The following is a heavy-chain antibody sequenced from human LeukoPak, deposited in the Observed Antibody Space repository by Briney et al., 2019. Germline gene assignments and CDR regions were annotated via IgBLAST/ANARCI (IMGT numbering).Heavy chain of an antibody. J-gene: IGHJ4*02. CDR2: IRNDGSET. D-gene: IGHD6-19*01. Sequence: GGSLRLSCAVSGFNFRDHWMDWVRQAPGKGLQWVGHIRNDGSETYYLDSLKGRFSISRDNTNNALYLQMNSLRVEDTAVYYCVKNDGWFHLAQWGQGTLVTVSS. CDR1: GFNFRDHW. V-gene: IGHV3-7*03. CDR3: VKNDGWFHLAQ.